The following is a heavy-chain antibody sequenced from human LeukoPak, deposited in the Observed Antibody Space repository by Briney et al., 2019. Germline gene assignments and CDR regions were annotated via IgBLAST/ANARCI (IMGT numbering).Heavy chain of an antibody. V-gene: IGHV2-5*01. Sequence: KESGPTLVKPPQTLTLTCTFSGFSLSTSGVGVGWIRQPPGKALGWLALIYWNDDKPYNPTLKRRLTITKDTSKNQVVLTMTNVDPVDTATYYCAHTYYYDSNGRHYYFDYWGQGTLVTVSS. J-gene: IGHJ4*02. D-gene: IGHD3-22*01. CDR3: AHTYYYDSNGRHYYFDY. CDR2: IYWNDDK. CDR1: GFSLSTSGVG.